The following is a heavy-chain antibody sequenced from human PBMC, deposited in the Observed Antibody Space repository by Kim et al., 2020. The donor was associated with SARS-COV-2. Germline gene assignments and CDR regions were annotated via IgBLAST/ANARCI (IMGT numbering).Heavy chain of an antibody. V-gene: IGHV3-48*03. CDR1: GFTFSSYE. J-gene: IGHJ4*02. CDR2: ISSSGSTI. D-gene: IGHD3-10*01. CDR3: ALTMVRGFSRGLFDY. Sequence: GGSLRLSCAASGFTFSSYEMNWVRQAPGKGLEWVSYISSSGSTIYYADYVKGRFTISRDNAKNSLYLQMNSLRAEDTAVYYCALTMVRGFSRGLFDYWGQGTLVTVSS.